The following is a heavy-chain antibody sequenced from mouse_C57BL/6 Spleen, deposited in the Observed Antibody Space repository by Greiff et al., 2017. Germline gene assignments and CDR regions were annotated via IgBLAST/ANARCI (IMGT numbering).Heavy chain of an antibody. CDR3: ARRRGYYFDY. J-gene: IGHJ2*01. CDR1: GYTFTSYW. Sequence: QVQLQQPGAELVRPGSSVKLSCKASGYTFTSYWMHWVKQRPIQGLEWIGNIDPSDSETHYNQKFKDKATLTVDTSSSTAYMQLSRLTSEDSAVYYWARRRGYYFDYWGQGTPLTVSS. V-gene: IGHV1-52*01. CDR2: IDPSDSET.